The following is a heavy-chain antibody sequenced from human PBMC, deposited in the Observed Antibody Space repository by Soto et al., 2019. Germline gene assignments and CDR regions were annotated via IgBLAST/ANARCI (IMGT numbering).Heavy chain of an antibody. CDR1: GFTFSSYW. CDR3: ARARASGWYAYIDY. D-gene: IGHD6-19*01. CDR2: INSDGSST. Sequence: GGSLRLSCAASGFTFSSYWMHWVRQAPGKGLVWVSRINSDGSSTTYADSVKGRFTISRDNAKNTLFLQMNSLRAEDTAVYYCARARASGWYAYIDYWGQGTLVTVSS. V-gene: IGHV3-74*01. J-gene: IGHJ4*02.